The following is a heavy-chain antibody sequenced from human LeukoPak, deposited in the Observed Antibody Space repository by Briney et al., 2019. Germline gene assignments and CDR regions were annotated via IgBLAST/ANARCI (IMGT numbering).Heavy chain of an antibody. CDR2: IKKDGSDK. D-gene: IGHD6-19*01. CDR1: GFTFSTYA. CDR3: VAGSGWRFDY. V-gene: IGHV3-7*01. J-gene: IGHJ4*02. Sequence: GGSLRLSCAASGFTFSTYAMSWVRQAPGKGLEWVANIKKDGSDKNYLGSVKGRFTISRDNAKNSLYVQMNSLRVEDTAVYYCVAGSGWRFDYWGQGTLVTVSS.